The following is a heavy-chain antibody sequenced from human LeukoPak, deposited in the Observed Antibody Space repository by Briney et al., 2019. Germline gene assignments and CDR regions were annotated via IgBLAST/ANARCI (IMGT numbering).Heavy chain of an antibody. CDR1: GGSISSGTYY. J-gene: IGHJ4*02. CDR2: IYTSGST. D-gene: IGHD3-10*01. V-gene: IGHV4-61*02. Sequence: SQTLSLTCTVSGGSISSGTYYWSWIRQPAGKGLEWIGRIYTSGSTNYNPSLKSRVTILLDTSKNQFSLRLSSVTAADTAVYYCAKADTYYYGSGSYYKYYFDYWGQGTLVTVSS. CDR3: AKADTYYYGSGSYYKYYFDY.